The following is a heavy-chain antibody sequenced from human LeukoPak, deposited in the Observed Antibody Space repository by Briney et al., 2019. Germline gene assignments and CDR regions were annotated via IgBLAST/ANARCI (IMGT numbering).Heavy chain of an antibody. CDR1: GGSISPYY. V-gene: IGHV4-59*01. D-gene: IGHD6-6*01. CDR2: IYHSGKT. J-gene: IGHJ6*03. Sequence: SETLSLTCTVSGGSISPYYWSWIRQSPGKGLELIGYIYHSGKTYYNPSLKSRITISVDTSKNQFSLKVTSLTAADTAVYYCVRDWGVTGRPGYMDVWGKGTTVTVSS. CDR3: VRDWGVTGRPGYMDV.